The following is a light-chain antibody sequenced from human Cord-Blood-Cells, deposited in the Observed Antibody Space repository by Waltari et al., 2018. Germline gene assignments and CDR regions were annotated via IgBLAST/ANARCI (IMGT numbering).Light chain of an antibody. Sequence: EMVLTQSPATLSLSPGVRATRSCRASQSVSSDTAWYQQKPGAAPRLLICDASNRATGNPAVFSGSGSGTDCTLTISSLEPEDFAVYYCRQRSNGLTVGGRPGVEIK. CDR3: RQRSNGLT. V-gene: IGKV3-11*01. J-gene: IGKJ4*01. CDR1: QSVSSD. CDR2: DAS.